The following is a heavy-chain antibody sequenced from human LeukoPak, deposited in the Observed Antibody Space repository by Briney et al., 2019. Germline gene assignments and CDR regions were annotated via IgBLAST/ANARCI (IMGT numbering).Heavy chain of an antibody. J-gene: IGHJ5*02. Sequence: SETLSLTCTVPGGSISSYYWSWIRQPPGKGLEWIGYIYYSGSTNYNPSLKSRVTISVDTSKNQFSLKLSSVTAADTAVYYCARDQAPPGWFDPWGQGTLVTVSS. V-gene: IGHV4-59*01. CDR3: ARDQAPPGWFDP. D-gene: IGHD3-10*01. CDR1: GGSISSYY. CDR2: IYYSGST.